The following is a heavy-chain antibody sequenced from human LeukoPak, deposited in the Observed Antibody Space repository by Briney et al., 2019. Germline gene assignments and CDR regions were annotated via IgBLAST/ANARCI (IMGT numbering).Heavy chain of an antibody. CDR1: GGSISPYF. CDR2: ISYSGNT. D-gene: IGHD3-10*01. Sequence: SETLSLTCTVSGGSISPYFWSWIRQPPGKGLEWIGYISYSGNTNYNPSLKSRVTISVDTAKNQVSLQLTSVTTVDTAVYYCARDDYRGVTNFDPWGQGTLVTVSS. CDR3: ARDDYRGVTNFDP. J-gene: IGHJ5*02. V-gene: IGHV4-59*01.